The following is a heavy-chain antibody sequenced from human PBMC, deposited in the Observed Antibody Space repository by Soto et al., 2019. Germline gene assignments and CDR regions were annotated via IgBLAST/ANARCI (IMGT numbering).Heavy chain of an antibody. CDR3: AGDGGIVGTNFNWFEP. V-gene: IGHV1-69*01. CDR2: IIPIFGTA. J-gene: IGHJ5*02. Sequence: QVQLVQSGAEVKKPGSSVKVSCKASGGTFSSYAISWVRQAPGQGLEWMGGIIPIFGTANYAQKFQGRVTITADESTRPGYRELRSLRSEDTGVYYCAGDGGIVGTNFNWFEPWGQGTLVTVSS. CDR1: GGTFSSYA. D-gene: IGHD5-12*01.